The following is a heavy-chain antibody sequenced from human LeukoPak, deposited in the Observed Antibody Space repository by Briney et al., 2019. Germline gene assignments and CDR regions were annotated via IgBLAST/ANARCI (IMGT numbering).Heavy chain of an antibody. V-gene: IGHV4-61*02. J-gene: IGHJ5*02. CDR3: ARGGVIVVVVAARQPEVKHWFDP. CDR2: MYSSGST. CDR1: GGSISSGSYY. Sequence: PSQTLSLTCTVSGGSISSGSYYWSWIRQPAGKGLEWIGRMYSSGSTNYNPSLKSRVTISVDTSKNQFSLKLSSVTAADTAVYYCARGGVIVVVVAARQPEVKHWFDPWGQGTLVTVSS. D-gene: IGHD2-15*01.